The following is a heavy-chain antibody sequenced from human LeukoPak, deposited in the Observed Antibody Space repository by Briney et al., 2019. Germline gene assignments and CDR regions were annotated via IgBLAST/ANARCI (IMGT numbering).Heavy chain of an antibody. CDR1: GGSISGYH. CDR2: IYYSGST. Sequence: SETLSLTCTVSGGSISGYHWTWIRQPPGKGLEWIGYIYYSGSTNYNPSLKSRVTISVDKSKNQFSLKLSSVTAADTAVYYCARGGAVAVTYYYYGMDVWGQGTTVTVSS. CDR3: ARGGAVAVTYYYYGMDV. J-gene: IGHJ6*02. D-gene: IGHD6-19*01. V-gene: IGHV4-59*12.